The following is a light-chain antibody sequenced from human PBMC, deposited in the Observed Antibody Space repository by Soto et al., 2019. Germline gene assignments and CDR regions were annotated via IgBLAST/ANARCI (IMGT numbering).Light chain of an antibody. Sequence: QSVLTQPHSASGTPGQRVTISCSGSSSNIGSNTVNWYQQLPGTAPKLLIYSNNQLPSGVPDRFSGSKSGTSASLAISGLQSEDEAYYYCAAWDDSLNGHVVFGGVTTVTVL. CDR2: SNN. CDR3: AAWDDSLNGHVV. CDR1: SSNIGSNT. V-gene: IGLV1-44*01. J-gene: IGLJ2*01.